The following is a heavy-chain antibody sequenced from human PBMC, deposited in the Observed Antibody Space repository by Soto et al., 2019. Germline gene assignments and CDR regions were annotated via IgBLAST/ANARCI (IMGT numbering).Heavy chain of an antibody. CDR3: ARGMMDCSSTSCYKDAFDI. V-gene: IGHV4-31*03. CDR1: GGSISSGGYY. J-gene: IGHJ3*02. CDR2: IYYSGST. Sequence: PSETLSLTCTVSGGSISSGGYYWGWIRQHPGKGLEWIGYIYYSGSTYYNPSLKSRVTISVDTSKNQFSLKLSSVTAADTAVYYCARGMMDCSSTSCYKDAFDIWGQGTMVTVSS. D-gene: IGHD2-2*02.